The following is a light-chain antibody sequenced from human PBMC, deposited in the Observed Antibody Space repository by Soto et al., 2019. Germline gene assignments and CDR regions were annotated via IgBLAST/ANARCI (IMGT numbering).Light chain of an antibody. CDR1: QSFRGL. CDR2: DAY. V-gene: IGKV3-11*01. CDR3: HQRNMWPIT. Sequence: EVVLTQSPVPLSFSPGERATLSCRASQSFRGLLAWYQQKPGQAPRLLIYDAYNRATGIPPRFSGRGSGTDFSLTISSLEPEDSAVSYCHQRNMWPITFGQGTRLEIK. J-gene: IGKJ5*01.